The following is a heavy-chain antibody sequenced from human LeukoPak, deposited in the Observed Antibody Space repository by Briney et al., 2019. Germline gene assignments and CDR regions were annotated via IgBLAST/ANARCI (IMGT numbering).Heavy chain of an antibody. CDR1: GFTFSSYA. J-gene: IGHJ3*02. V-gene: IGHV3-23*01. D-gene: IGHD3-22*01. Sequence: PGGSLRLSCAASGFTFSSYAMSWVRQAPWRGLEWVSAISGSGGSTYYADSVKGRFTISRDNSKNTLYLQMNSLRAEDTAVYYCAKTLTMIVVVGAFDIWGQGTMVTVSS. CDR2: ISGSGGST. CDR3: AKTLTMIVVVGAFDI.